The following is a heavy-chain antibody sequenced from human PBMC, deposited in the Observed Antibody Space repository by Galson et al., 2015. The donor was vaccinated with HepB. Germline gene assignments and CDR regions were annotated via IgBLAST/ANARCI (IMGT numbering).Heavy chain of an antibody. J-gene: IGHJ3*02. CDR2: ISSSSSYT. CDR3: ARGIRGGAVTTFVDAFDI. V-gene: IGHV3-11*05. CDR1: GFTFSDYY. D-gene: IGHD4-17*01. Sequence: SLRLSCAASGFTFSDYYMSWIRQAPGKGLEWVSYISSSSSYTNYADSVKGRFTISRDNAKNSLYLQMNSLRAEDTAVYYCARGIRGGAVTTFVDAFDIWGQGTMVTVSS.